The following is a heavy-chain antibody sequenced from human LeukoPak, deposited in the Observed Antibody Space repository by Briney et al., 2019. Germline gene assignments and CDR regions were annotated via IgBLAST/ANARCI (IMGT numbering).Heavy chain of an antibody. D-gene: IGHD3-3*01. CDR3: ARVSPLTIFGVVIRVPADY. CDR1: GYTFTGYY. CDR2: INPNSGGT. J-gene: IGHJ4*02. Sequence: ASVKVSCKASGYTFTGYYMHWVRQAPGQGLEWMGWINPNSGGTNYAQKFQGRVTMTRGTSISTAYMELSRLRSDDTAVYYWARVSPLTIFGVVIRVPADYWGQGTLVTVSS. V-gene: IGHV1-2*02.